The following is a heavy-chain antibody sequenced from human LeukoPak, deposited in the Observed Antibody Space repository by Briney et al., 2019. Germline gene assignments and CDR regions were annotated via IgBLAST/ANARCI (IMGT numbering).Heavy chain of an antibody. V-gene: IGHV3-30*03. Sequence: GGSLRLSCAASGFTFSTYGMHWVRQAPGKGLEWVAVISYDESNKYYAHSVKGRFTIARDNSKNTLYLQMNSLRTEDTAVYFCAREGSSSSFDYWGQGTLVTVSS. D-gene: IGHD6-19*01. CDR2: ISYDESNK. CDR3: AREGSSSSFDY. CDR1: GFTFSTYG. J-gene: IGHJ4*02.